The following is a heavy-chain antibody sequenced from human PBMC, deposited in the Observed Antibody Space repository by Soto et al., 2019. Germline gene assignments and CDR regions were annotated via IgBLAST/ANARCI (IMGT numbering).Heavy chain of an antibody. CDR1: GFSLSTSGVG. CDR3: AQYTMVRGVIP. V-gene: IGHV2-5*02. Sequence: QITLKESGPPLVKPTQTLTLTCTFSGFSLSTSGVGVGWIRQPPGKALEWLALGYWDDDKRYSPSLKSRLTITKDTSKKQVVLTITNMDPVDTATYYCAQYTMVRGVIPWGQGTLVTVYS. J-gene: IGHJ5*02. CDR2: GYWDDDK. D-gene: IGHD3-10*01.